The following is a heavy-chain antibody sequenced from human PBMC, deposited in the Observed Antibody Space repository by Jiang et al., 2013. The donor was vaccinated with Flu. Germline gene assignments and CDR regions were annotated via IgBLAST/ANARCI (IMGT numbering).Heavy chain of an antibody. J-gene: IGHJ6*03. D-gene: IGHD6-19*01. Sequence: KPSETLSLTCGVYGESFSVYRESFSAYYWSWIRQPPGKGLEWIGEINHSGSTNYNPSLKSRVTISVDTSNNQFSLKLRSVTAADTAVYYCASSGQYSSDWYSREGFRGNYYSTDVWDNGTTVTVSS. CDR2: INHSGST. CDR1: GESFSVYRESFSAYY. CDR3: ASSGQYSSDWYSREGFRGNYYSTDV. V-gene: IGHV4-34*01.